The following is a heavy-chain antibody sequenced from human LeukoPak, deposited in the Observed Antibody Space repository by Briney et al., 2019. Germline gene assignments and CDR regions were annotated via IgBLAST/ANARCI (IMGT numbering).Heavy chain of an antibody. J-gene: IGHJ4*02. CDR1: GGPISSYF. CDR3: AREIRGEDDLRIFDF. Sequence: PSETLSLTCTVSGGPISSYFWSWIRQPPGKGLEWIGYIYNIGTTNYNPSLKSRVTISVDTSKNQFSLKLTSVTAADTAVYYCAREIRGEDDLRIFDFWGQGTLVTVSS. D-gene: IGHD2-21*02. V-gene: IGHV4-59*01. CDR2: IYNIGTT.